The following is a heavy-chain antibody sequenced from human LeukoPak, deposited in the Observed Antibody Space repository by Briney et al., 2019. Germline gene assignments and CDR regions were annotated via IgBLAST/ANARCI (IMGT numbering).Heavy chain of an antibody. D-gene: IGHD3-16*02. J-gene: IGHJ4*02. CDR3: ARVTWDYDYVWGSYRYGPFDY. V-gene: IGHV4-61*02. CDR2: IYTSGST. CDR1: GGSISSGSYY. Sequence: SQTLSLTCTVSGGSISSGSYYWSWIRQPAGKGLEWIGRIYTSGSTNYNPSLKSRVTISVDTSKNQFSLKLSSVTAADTAVYYCARVTWDYDYVWGSYRYGPFDYWGQGTLVTVSS.